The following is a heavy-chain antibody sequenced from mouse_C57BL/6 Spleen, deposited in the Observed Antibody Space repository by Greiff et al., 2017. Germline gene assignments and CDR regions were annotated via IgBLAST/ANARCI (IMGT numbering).Heavy chain of an antibody. CDR2: INPSYGGT. D-gene: IGHD1-1*01. CDR3: ARKNYGSYYYAMDY. V-gene: IGHV1-53*01. CDR1: GYTFPSYW. Sequence: QVQLKQPGTELVNPGASVKLSCKASGYTFPSYWMHWVKQRPGPGLAWIGNINPSYGGTNYNEKFKSKATLTVDKSSSTGYMQLSSLTSEDSAVYNCARKNYGSYYYAMDYWGQGTSVTVSS. J-gene: IGHJ4*01.